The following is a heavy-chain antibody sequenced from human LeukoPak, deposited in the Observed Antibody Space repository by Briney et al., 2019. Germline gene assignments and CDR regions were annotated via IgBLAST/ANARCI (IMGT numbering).Heavy chain of an antibody. V-gene: IGHV1-18*01. D-gene: IGHD6-19*01. J-gene: IGHJ4*02. CDR2: ISAYNGDT. CDR3: ARDLIAEAVAPGGFDY. Sequence: GASVKVSCKASGYTFTSYRISWVRQAPGQGREWMGWISAYNGDTSYAQTLQGRVTMTTDTSTSTAYMELSSLRSEATAAYYCARDLIAEAVAPGGFDYWGQGTLVTVSS. CDR1: GYTFTSYR.